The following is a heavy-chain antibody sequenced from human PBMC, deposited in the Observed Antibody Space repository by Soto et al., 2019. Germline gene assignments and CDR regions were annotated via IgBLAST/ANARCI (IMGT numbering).Heavy chain of an antibody. V-gene: IGHV1-46*01. J-gene: IGHJ4*02. CDR3: ARVYGLVQYDDFWSGYYDY. Sequence: QVQLLQSGAEVKKPGASVRISCKSSANTFINNYINWVRQAPGHGLEWLGVFNPRRGTKRYAQKFQGRVTMTGDTSTRTVFMELSNLKSEDTAVYYCARVYGLVQYDDFWSGYYDYWGQGTLVIVSS. CDR2: FNPRRGTK. CDR1: ANTFINNY. D-gene: IGHD3-3*01.